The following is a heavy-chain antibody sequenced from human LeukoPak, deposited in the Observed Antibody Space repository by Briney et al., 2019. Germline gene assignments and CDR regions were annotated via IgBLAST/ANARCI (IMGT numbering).Heavy chain of an antibody. V-gene: IGHV4-34*01. CDR2: INHSGST. J-gene: IGHJ4*02. CDR1: GGSFSGYY. Sequence: SETLSLTCAVYGGSFSGYYWSWIRQPPGKGLEWIGEINHSGSTNHNPSLKSRVTISVDTSKNQFSLKLSSVTAADTAVYYCARFRPWIQLWLKGYFDYWGQGALVTVSS. CDR3: ARFRPWIQLWLKGYFDY. D-gene: IGHD5-18*01.